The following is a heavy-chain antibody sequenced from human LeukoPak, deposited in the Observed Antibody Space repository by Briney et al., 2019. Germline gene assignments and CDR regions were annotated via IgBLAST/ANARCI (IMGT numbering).Heavy chain of an antibody. J-gene: IGHJ4*02. Sequence: SETLSLTCAVYGGSFSGYYWSWIRQPPGKGLEWIGEINHSGSTNYNPSLKSRVTISVDTSKNQFSLKLSSVTAADTAVYYCARGCSWGDLDYWGQGTLVTVPS. CDR1: GGSFSGYY. CDR3: ARGCSWGDLDY. D-gene: IGHD2-21*02. V-gene: IGHV4-34*01. CDR2: INHSGST.